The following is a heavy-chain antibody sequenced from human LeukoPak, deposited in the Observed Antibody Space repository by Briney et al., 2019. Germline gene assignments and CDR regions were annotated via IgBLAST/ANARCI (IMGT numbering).Heavy chain of an antibody. CDR2: IYYSGST. Sequence: SETLSLTCTVSGGSISSSTYHWGWIRQPPGKGLEWIGSIYYSGSTHYNPSLKSRVTISVDTSENQFSLKLSSVTAPDTAVYYCATVSMVRGVESDYWGQGTLVTVSS. V-gene: IGHV4-39*01. D-gene: IGHD3-10*01. CDR3: ATVSMVRGVESDY. J-gene: IGHJ4*02. CDR1: GGSISSSTYH.